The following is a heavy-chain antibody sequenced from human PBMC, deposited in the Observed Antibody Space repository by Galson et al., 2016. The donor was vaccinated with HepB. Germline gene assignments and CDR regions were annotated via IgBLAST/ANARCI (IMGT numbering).Heavy chain of an antibody. CDR1: GFSFRDYF. Sequence: LRLSCAVSGFSFRDYFMSWIRQTPGKGLEWVSYISTSGSVKYAENVKGRFTISRDNAGNSLHLQMRSLTVEDTAIYYCARERSGNFYTFDSWGQGTLVTVSS. J-gene: IGHJ4*02. CDR2: ISTSGSV. D-gene: IGHD1-26*01. CDR3: ARERSGNFYTFDS. V-gene: IGHV3-11*01.